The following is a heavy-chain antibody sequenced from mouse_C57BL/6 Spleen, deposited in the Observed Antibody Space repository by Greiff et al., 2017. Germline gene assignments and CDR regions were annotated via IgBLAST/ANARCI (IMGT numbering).Heavy chain of an antibody. Sequence: EVQLQESGAELVRPGASVKLSCTASGFNIKDYSMHWVKQRPEQGLEWIGRIDPEDGDTEYAPKFQGKATMTADTSSNTAYLQLSSLTSEDTAVYYCTTSGYSNSYFDDWGQGTTLTVSS. J-gene: IGHJ2*01. V-gene: IGHV14-1*01. CDR2: IDPEDGDT. CDR1: GFNIKDYS. D-gene: IGHD2-5*01. CDR3: TTSGYSNSYFDD.